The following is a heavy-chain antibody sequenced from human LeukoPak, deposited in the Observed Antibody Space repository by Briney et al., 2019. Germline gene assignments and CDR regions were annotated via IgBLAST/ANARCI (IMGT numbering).Heavy chain of an antibody. J-gene: IGHJ3*02. CDR3: ARANSYSSGWYPHAFDI. V-gene: IGHV3-74*01. Sequence: GGSLRLSCAASGFTFSSYWMNWVRQAPGKGLVWVSRIASDGSSTTYADSVKGRFSISRDNAKNTLYLQMNSLRAEDTAVYYCARANSYSSGWYPHAFDIWGQGTMVTVSS. D-gene: IGHD6-19*01. CDR1: GFTFSSYW. CDR2: IASDGSST.